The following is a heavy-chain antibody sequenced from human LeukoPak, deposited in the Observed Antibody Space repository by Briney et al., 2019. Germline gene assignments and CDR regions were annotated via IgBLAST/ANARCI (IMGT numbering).Heavy chain of an antibody. V-gene: IGHV1-2*02. D-gene: IGHD6-13*01. Sequence: ASVKVSCKASGYTFTGYYMHWVRQAPGQGLEWMGWINPNSGGTNYAQKFQGRVTMTRDTSISTAYMELSRLRSDDTAVYYCARAEYSSSWYEGYWGQGTLVTVSS. CDR3: ARAEYSSSWYEGY. CDR1: GYTFTGYY. CDR2: INPNSGGT. J-gene: IGHJ4*02.